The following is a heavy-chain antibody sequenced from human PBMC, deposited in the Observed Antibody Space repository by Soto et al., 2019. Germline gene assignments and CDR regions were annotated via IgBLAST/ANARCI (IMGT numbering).Heavy chain of an antibody. CDR3: ASSFDFWSTSYYYFES. V-gene: IGHV3-21*01. J-gene: IGHJ4*02. CDR2: ISSSSRYI. CDR1: GFTFKTYS. D-gene: IGHD3-3*01. Sequence: GGSLRLSGAASGFTFKTYSMNCVRQAPGKGLEWVSSISSSSRYIYYADSLKGRFTISRDNAKNSLYLQMNSLRAEDTAVYYCASSFDFWSTSYYYFESWGQGTLVTVSS.